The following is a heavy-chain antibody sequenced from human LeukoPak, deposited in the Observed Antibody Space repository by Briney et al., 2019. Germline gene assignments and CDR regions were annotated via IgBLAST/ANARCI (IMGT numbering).Heavy chain of an antibody. Sequence: GGSLRLSCAASGFTFINYAVTWVRQAPGKGLEWVSVISGSGGSTYYADSVKGRFTISRDNSKNTLYLQMNSLRAEDTAVYYCARDLEHIVVVSTWGYYFGMDVWGQGTTVTVSS. J-gene: IGHJ6*02. CDR2: ISGSGGST. V-gene: IGHV3-23*01. CDR3: ARDLEHIVVVSTWGYYFGMDV. CDR1: GFTFINYA. D-gene: IGHD2-2*01.